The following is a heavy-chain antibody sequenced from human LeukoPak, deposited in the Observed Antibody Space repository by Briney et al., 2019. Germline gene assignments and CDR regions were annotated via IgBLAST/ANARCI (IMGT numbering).Heavy chain of an antibody. CDR1: GGSVSSGSYY. Sequence: SETLSLTCTVSGGSVSSGSYYWSWIRQPPGKGLEWIGYIYYNGNTNYNPSLKSRVTISVDTSKNQFSLKLSSVTAADTAVYYCARGNVVVPADFFDYWGQGTLVTVSS. CDR2: IYYNGNT. V-gene: IGHV4-61*01. J-gene: IGHJ4*02. D-gene: IGHD2-2*01. CDR3: ARGNVVVPADFFDY.